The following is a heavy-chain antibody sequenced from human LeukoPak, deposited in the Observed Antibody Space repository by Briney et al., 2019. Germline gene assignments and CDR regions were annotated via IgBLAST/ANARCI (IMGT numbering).Heavy chain of an antibody. Sequence: SQTLSLTCTVSGGSISSGSYYWSWIRQPAGKALEWIGRIYSSGSTNYNPSLKSRVTISVDTSKNQFSLKLSSLTAADTAVYYCARAGGYYDSSGYSSGFDYWGQGTLVTVSP. J-gene: IGHJ4*02. CDR3: ARAGGYYDSSGYSSGFDY. CDR2: IYSSGST. D-gene: IGHD3-22*01. CDR1: GGSISSGSYY. V-gene: IGHV4-61*02.